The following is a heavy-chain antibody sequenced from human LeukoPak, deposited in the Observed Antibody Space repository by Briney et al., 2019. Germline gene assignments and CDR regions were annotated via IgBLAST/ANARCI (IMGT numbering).Heavy chain of an antibody. V-gene: IGHV1-46*01. D-gene: IGHD3-9*01. CDR2: INPSGGST. CDR3: ARDPILRYFDWSKIVYGMDV. CDR1: GYTFTSYY. J-gene: IGHJ6*02. Sequence: ASVKVSCTASGYTFTSYYMHWVRQAPGQGLEWMGIINPSGGSTSYAQKFQGRVTMTRDTSTSTVYMELSSLRSEDTAVYYCARDPILRYFDWSKIVYGMDVWGQGTTVTVSS.